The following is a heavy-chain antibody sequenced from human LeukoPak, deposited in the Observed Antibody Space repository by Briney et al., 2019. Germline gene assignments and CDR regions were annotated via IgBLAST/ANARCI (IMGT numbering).Heavy chain of an antibody. Sequence: GGSLRLSCAASGFTFDDYGMGWVRQAPGKGLEWVSGINWNGGSIGYADSVKGRFTISRDNAKHSLYLQMNSLRVEDTALYHCARALTGYPPPYYYYMDVWGKGTTVTVSS. CDR3: ARALTGYPPPYYYYMDV. V-gene: IGHV3-20*01. CDR1: GFTFDDYG. J-gene: IGHJ6*03. D-gene: IGHD3-9*01. CDR2: INWNGGSI.